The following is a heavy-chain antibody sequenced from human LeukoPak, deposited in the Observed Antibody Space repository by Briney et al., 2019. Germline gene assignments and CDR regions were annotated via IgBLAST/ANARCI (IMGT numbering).Heavy chain of an antibody. CDR2: ISSSSSYR. Sequence: GGSLRLSCAGSGFTFSSYSMNWVRQAPGKGLEWVSSISSSSSYRYYEESVKGRFSISRDNARNSLYLQMNSLKTEDTAVYYCSRGAQWRLATFDYWGQGTLVTVSS. D-gene: IGHD6-19*01. J-gene: IGHJ4*02. V-gene: IGHV3-21*03. CDR3: SRGAQWRLATFDY. CDR1: GFTFSSYS.